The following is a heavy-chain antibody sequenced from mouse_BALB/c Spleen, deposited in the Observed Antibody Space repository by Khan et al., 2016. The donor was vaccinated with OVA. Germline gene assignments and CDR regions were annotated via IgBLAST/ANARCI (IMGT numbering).Heavy chain of an antibody. CDR1: GYTFTNYG. V-gene: IGHV9-3-1*01. CDR3: SRIRNYWYFDV. J-gene: IGHJ1*01. Sequence: QIQLVQSGPELKKPGETVKISCKAFGYTFTNYGMNWVKQAPGKALKWLGWINTYTGEPTSADDFKGRFACSLETSASTAYLQINNLKNEDTATYFWSRIRNYWYFDVWGAGTTVTVSS. CDR2: INTYTGEP.